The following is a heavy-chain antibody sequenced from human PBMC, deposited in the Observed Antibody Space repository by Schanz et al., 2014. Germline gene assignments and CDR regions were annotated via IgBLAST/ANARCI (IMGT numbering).Heavy chain of an antibody. CDR3: AATTILAD. V-gene: IGHV3-23*04. J-gene: IGHJ4*02. CDR2: ISDSGDLT. CDR1: GFTFSDYA. D-gene: IGHD3-3*01. Sequence: EVQLEESGGGLVQPGGSLRVSCAATGFTFSDYAMSWVRQAPGKGLEWVSAISDSGDLTYYADSVKGRFTISRDNAKSSLYLQMNSLRDEDTAVYYCAATTILADWGQGTLVAVSS.